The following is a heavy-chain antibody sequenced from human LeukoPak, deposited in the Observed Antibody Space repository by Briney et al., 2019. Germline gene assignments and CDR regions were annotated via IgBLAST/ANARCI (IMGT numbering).Heavy chain of an antibody. V-gene: IGHV1-69*05. D-gene: IGHD1-26*01. CDR1: GGTFTSYA. Sequence: ASVKVSCKASGGTFTSYAISWVRQAPGQGLEWMGGIIPIFGTANYAQKFQGRVTMTTDESTSTAYMELSSLRSEDTAVYYCARSYSGSTYYEDWFDPWGQGTLVTVSS. J-gene: IGHJ5*02. CDR3: ARSYSGSTYYEDWFDP. CDR2: IIPIFGTA.